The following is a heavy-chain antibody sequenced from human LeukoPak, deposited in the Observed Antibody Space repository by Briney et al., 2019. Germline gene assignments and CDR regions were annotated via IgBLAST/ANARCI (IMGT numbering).Heavy chain of an antibody. CDR1: GFTFSSYA. D-gene: IGHD5-12*01. Sequence: GGSLRLSCAASGFTFSSYAMSWVRQAPGKGLEWVSAISGSGGSTYYADSVKGRFTISRDNAKNSLYLQMNSLRAEDTAVYYCASAARDSGYAQFDYWGQGTLVTVSS. CDR3: ASAARDSGYAQFDY. V-gene: IGHV3-23*01. CDR2: ISGSGGST. J-gene: IGHJ4*02.